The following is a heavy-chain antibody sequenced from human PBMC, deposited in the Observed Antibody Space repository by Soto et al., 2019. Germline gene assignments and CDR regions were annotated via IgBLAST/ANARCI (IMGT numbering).Heavy chain of an antibody. D-gene: IGHD3-16*01. CDR3: ASHRGNTFGPYDD. CDR2: IYHSGST. V-gene: IGHV4-4*02. CDR1: GASISSGNW. J-gene: IGHJ4*01. Sequence: VQLQESGPGLVRPSRTLSLTCAVSGASISSGNWWSWVRQSPGKGLEWIGEIYHSGSTNHNPSLKSRVIISVDKSRNQFSLKLSSVTAADTAVYFCASHRGNTFGPYDDWGQGTQVTVSS.